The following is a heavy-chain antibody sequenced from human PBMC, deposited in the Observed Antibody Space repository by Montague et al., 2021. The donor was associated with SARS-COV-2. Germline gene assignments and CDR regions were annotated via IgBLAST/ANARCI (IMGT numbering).Heavy chain of an antibody. V-gene: IGHV4-34*01. J-gene: IGHJ4*02. CDR1: GGSFSGYY. CDR3: ARGHYSSSWYGIRYYFDY. Sequence: SKTLSLTCAVYGGSFSGYYWSWIRQPPGKGLELIGEIDHSGSTNYNPSLKSRVTISVDTSKNQFSLKLSSVTAADTAVYYCARGHYSSSWYGIRYYFDYWGQGTLVTVSS. CDR2: IDHSGST. D-gene: IGHD6-13*01.